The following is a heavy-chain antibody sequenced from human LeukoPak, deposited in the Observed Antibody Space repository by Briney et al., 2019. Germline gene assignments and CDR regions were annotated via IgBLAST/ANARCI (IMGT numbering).Heavy chain of an antibody. Sequence: KTSETLSLTCTVSGGSISSYYWSWIRQPAGKGLEWIGRIYTSGSTNYNPSLKSGVTMSVDTSKNQFSLKLSSVTAADTAVYYCARRFRNRARFDHWGQGTLVTVSS. CDR2: IYTSGST. CDR3: ARRFRNRARFDH. CDR1: GGSISSYY. J-gene: IGHJ4*02. V-gene: IGHV4-4*07. D-gene: IGHD2/OR15-2a*01.